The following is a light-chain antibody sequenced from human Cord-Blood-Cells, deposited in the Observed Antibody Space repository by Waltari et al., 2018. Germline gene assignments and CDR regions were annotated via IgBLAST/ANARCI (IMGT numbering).Light chain of an antibody. CDR2: GKN. Sequence: SSELTQDPAVSVALGQTVRITCQGDRLRSYYASWYQQNPGQAPVLVIYGKNNRPSGIPDRFSGSSSGNTASLTITGAQAEDEADYYCNSRDSSGNRWVFGGGTKLTVL. J-gene: IGLJ3*02. CDR1: RLRSYY. V-gene: IGLV3-19*01. CDR3: NSRDSSGNRWV.